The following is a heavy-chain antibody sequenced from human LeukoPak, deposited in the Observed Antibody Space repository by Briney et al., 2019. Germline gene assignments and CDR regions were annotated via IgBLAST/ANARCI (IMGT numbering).Heavy chain of an antibody. Sequence: GGSLRLSCAASGFTFSSYAMHWVRQAPGKGLEWVAVISYDGSNKYYADSVKGRFTISRDNSKNTLYPQMNSLRAEDTAVYYCARELVFCSSTSCSSGGMDVWGQGTTVTVSS. V-gene: IGHV3-30-3*01. CDR2: ISYDGSNK. J-gene: IGHJ6*02. CDR3: ARELVFCSSTSCSSGGMDV. CDR1: GFTFSSYA. D-gene: IGHD2-2*01.